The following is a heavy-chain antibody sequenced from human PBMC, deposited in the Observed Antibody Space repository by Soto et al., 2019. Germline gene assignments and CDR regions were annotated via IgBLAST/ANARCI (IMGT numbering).Heavy chain of an antibody. J-gene: IGHJ4*02. CDR3: AKEGGGGWYFDY. Sequence: EVQLLESGGGLVQPGGSRRLSCAASGFTFSSYAMSWVRQAPGKGLVWVSAISGSGGSTYYADSVKGRFTISRDNSKNTLYLQMNSLRAEDTAVYYCAKEGGGGWYFDYWGQGTLVTVSS. D-gene: IGHD6-19*01. CDR2: ISGSGGST. CDR1: GFTFSSYA. V-gene: IGHV3-23*01.